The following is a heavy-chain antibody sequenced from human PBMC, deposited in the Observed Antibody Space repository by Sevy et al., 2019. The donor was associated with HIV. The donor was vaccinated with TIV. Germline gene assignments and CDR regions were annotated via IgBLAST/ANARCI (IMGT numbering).Heavy chain of an antibody. Sequence: SETLSFTCTVSGGSITSLYWNWIRQPPGKGMEWIANIYYNGHINYNPSLKSRVTISLDTSKNQFSLRLSSVTAADTAMYYCAGENAWGRGYSWGQGTLVTVSS. J-gene: IGHJ4*02. CDR2: IYYNGHI. CDR1: GGSITSLY. D-gene: IGHD1-26*01. V-gene: IGHV4-59*08. CDR3: AGENAWGRGYS.